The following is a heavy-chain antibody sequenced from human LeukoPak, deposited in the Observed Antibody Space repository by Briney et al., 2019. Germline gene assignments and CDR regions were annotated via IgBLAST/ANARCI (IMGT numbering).Heavy chain of an antibody. CDR2: VSSSGSTI. D-gene: IGHD4-23*01. CDR1: GFTFSSYA. J-gene: IGHJ4*02. V-gene: IGHV3-48*04. Sequence: GGSLRLSCAASGFTFSSYAASWVRQAPGKGLEWVSYVSSSGSTIYYADSVKGRFTISRDNAKNSLYLQMNSLRAEDTAVYYCARDVHGGAFDYWGQGTLVTVSS. CDR3: ARDVHGGAFDY.